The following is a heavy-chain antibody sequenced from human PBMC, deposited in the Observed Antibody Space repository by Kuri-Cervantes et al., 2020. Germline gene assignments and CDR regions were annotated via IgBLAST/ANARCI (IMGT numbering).Heavy chain of an antibody. J-gene: IGHJ5*02. CDR1: GGSISSGSYY. CDR2: IYTSGST. V-gene: IGHV4-61*02. CDR3: ARVFDWPTKFDP. Sequence: LRLSCTVSGGSISSGSYYWSWIRRPAGKGLEWIGRIYTSGSTNYNPSLKSRVTISVDTSKNQFSLKLSSVTAADTAVYYCARVFDWPTKFDPWGQGTLVTVSS. D-gene: IGHD3-9*01.